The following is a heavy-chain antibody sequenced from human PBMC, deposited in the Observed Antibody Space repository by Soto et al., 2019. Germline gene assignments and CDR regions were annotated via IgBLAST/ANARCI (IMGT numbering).Heavy chain of an antibody. J-gene: IGHJ4*02. CDR3: VFSSRQTYDYIWGSYREPGVYFDY. V-gene: IGHV3-74*01. Sequence: GGSLRLSCAASGFTFSSYWMHWVRQAPGKGLVWVSRINSDGSSTSYADSVKGRFTISGDNAKNTLYLQMNSLRAEDTALYYCVFSSRQTYDYIWGSYREPGVYFDYWGQGTLVTVSS. CDR2: INSDGSST. CDR1: GFTFSSYW. D-gene: IGHD3-16*02.